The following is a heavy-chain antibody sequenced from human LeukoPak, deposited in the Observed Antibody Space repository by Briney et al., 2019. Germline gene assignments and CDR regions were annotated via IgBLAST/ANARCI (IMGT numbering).Heavy chain of an antibody. D-gene: IGHD1-14*01. CDR1: GGSISSYY. CDR3: ARGRLTYYFDY. CDR2: IYYSGST. J-gene: IGHJ4*02. Sequence: SETLSLTCTVSGGSISSYYWSWIRQPPGKGLEWIGYIYYSGSTNYNPSLKSRVTISVDTSKNQFSPKLSSVTAADTAVYYCARGRLTYYFDYWGQGTLVTVSS. V-gene: IGHV4-59*01.